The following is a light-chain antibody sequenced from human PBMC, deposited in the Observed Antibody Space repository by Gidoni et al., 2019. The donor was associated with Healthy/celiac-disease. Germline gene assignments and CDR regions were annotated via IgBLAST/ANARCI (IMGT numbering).Light chain of an antibody. CDR3: QQGPT. CDR1: QDISNY. CDR2: DAS. V-gene: IGKV1-33*01. Sequence: DIQMTQSPSSLSASVGDRVTITCQASQDISNYLNWYQQKPGKAPKLLIYDASNLETGVPSRFSGSGSGTDFTFTISSLQPEDIATYYCQQGPTFXQXTKLXIK. J-gene: IGKJ2*01.